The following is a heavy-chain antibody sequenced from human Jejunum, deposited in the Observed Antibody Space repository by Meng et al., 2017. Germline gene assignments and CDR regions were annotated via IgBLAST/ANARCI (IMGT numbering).Heavy chain of an antibody. CDR1: GFTFSSYA. Sequence: GGSLRLSCAASGFTFSSYAMSWVRQALGKGLEWVSAVSGSSGNTYYADSVKGRFSIARDNSKNPLYLQMNSLRVEDTAVYYCAKWAYEYSTSSVWYDSWGQGTLVTVSS. CDR3: AKWAYEYSTSSVWYDS. CDR2: VSGSSGNT. V-gene: IGHV3-23*01. D-gene: IGHD6-6*01. J-gene: IGHJ5*01.